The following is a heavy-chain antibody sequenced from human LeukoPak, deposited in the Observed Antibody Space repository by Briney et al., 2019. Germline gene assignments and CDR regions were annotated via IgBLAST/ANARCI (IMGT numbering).Heavy chain of an antibody. CDR3: ARGPGDHFYYYYYMDV. CDR1: GYTFTTYS. V-gene: IGHV1-18*01. CDR2: ISAYNGHT. J-gene: IGHJ6*03. D-gene: IGHD3-10*01. Sequence: GASVKVSCKASGYTFTTYSISWVRQAPGQGLEWMGWISAYNGHTNHAEKLQGRVSMTTDTSTNTAYMELWSLRSDDTAVYYCARGPGDHFYYYYYMDVWGKGTTVTVSS.